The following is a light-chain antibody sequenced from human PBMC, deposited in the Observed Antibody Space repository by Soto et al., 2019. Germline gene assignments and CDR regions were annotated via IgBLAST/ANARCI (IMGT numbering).Light chain of an antibody. Sequence: QSVLTQPPSVSGAPGQRVTISCTGSSSNIGAGYDVHWYQQLPGTAPKLLIYGNSNRPSGVPDRFSGSKSGTSASLAITGLQAEDEADYYCQPYDSSLSANYVFGTGTKLTVL. J-gene: IGLJ1*01. CDR2: GNS. CDR1: SSNIGAGYD. CDR3: QPYDSSLSANYV. V-gene: IGLV1-40*01.